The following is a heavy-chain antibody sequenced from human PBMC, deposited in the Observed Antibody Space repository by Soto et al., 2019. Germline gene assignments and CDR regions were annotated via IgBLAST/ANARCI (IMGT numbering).Heavy chain of an antibody. D-gene: IGHD2-15*01. CDR2: IIPIFGTA. Sequence: SVKVSCKASGGTFSSYGISWVRQAPGQGLEWMGGIIPIFGTANYAQRFQGRAAITADESTSTAYMELSSLRSEDTAVYYCASGGYCSGGSCYSRYYGMDVWGQGTTVTVSS. CDR1: GGTFSSYG. V-gene: IGHV1-69*13. J-gene: IGHJ6*02. CDR3: ASGGYCSGGSCYSRYYGMDV.